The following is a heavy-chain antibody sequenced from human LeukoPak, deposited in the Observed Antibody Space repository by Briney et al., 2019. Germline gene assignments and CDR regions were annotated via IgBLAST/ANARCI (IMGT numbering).Heavy chain of an antibody. CDR1: GGSFSGYY. Sequence: SETLSLTCAVYGGSFSGYYWSWIRQPPGKGLEWIGEINHSGSTNYNPSLKSRVTISVDTSKNQFSLKLSSVTAADTAVYYCARSDYGGNSGGIDYWGQGTLVTVSS. D-gene: IGHD4-23*01. CDR2: INHSGST. V-gene: IGHV4-34*01. CDR3: ARSDYGGNSGGIDY. J-gene: IGHJ4*02.